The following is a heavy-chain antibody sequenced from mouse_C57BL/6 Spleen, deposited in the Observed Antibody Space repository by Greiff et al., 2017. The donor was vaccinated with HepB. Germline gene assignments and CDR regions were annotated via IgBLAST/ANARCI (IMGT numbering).Heavy chain of an antibody. D-gene: IGHD2-4*01. V-gene: IGHV5-4*01. CDR2: ISDGGSYT. Sequence: EVKLVESGGGLVKPGGSLKLSCAASGFTFSSYAMSWVRQTPEKRLEWVATISDGGSYTYYPDNVKGRFTISRDNAKNNLYLQMSHLKSEDTAMYYCARDGAPYDSYFDYWGQGTTLTVSS. CDR3: ARDGAPYDSYFDY. J-gene: IGHJ2*01. CDR1: GFTFSSYA.